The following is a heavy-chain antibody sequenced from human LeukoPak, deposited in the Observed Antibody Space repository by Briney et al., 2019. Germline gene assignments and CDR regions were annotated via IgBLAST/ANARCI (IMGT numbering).Heavy chain of an antibody. CDR2: ISSSSSTI. Sequence: GGSLRLSCAASGFTFSSYSMNWVRQAPGKGLEWVSYISSSSSTIYCADSVKGRFTISRDNAKNSLHLQMNSLRAEDTAVYYCSAYYYDSSGYPFDYWGQGTLVTVSS. CDR3: SAYYYDSSGYPFDY. CDR1: GFTFSSYS. V-gene: IGHV3-48*01. J-gene: IGHJ4*02. D-gene: IGHD3-22*01.